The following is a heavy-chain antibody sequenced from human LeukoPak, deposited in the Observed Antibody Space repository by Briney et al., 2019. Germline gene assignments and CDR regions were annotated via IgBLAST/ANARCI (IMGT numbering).Heavy chain of an antibody. CDR2: MNPNSGNT. D-gene: IGHD6-19*01. CDR3: ARLPYLYSSGWYPVDY. Sequence: ASVKVSCKASGYTFTSYDINWVRQATGQGLEWMGWMNPNSGNTGYAQKFQGRVTMTRNTSISTAYMELSSLRSEDTAVYYCARLPYLYSSGWYPVDYWGQGTLVTVSS. CDR1: GYTFTSYD. J-gene: IGHJ4*02. V-gene: IGHV1-8*01.